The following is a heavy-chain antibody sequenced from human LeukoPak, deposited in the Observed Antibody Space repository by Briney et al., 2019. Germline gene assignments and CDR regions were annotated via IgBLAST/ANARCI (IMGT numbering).Heavy chain of an antibody. CDR1: GGSFSGYY. CDR2: INHSGSP. Sequence: SETLSLTCAVYGGSFSGYYWSWIRHPPGKGLEWIGEINHSGSPNYSASLKSRLTISVDTSKNQFSLKLSSVTAADTAVYYCASSGYNYGKDDYWGQGTLVTVSS. J-gene: IGHJ4*02. CDR3: ASSGYNYGKDDY. V-gene: IGHV4-34*01. D-gene: IGHD3-22*01.